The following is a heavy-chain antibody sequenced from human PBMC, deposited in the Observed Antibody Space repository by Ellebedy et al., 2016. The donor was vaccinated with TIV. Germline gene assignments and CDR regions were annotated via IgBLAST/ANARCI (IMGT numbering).Heavy chain of an antibody. CDR1: GFTFSSYW. V-gene: IGHV3-7*01. CDR2: IKQDGSEK. D-gene: IGHD5-18*01. J-gene: IGHJ4*02. CDR3: VRALRDTVMIDY. Sequence: GGSLRLSCAASGFTFSSYWMSWVRQAPAKGLEWVASIKQDGSEKYYVDSVKGRFTISRDNAKNSLYLQVNTLRTEDTAVYYCVRALRDTVMIDYWGQGTQVTVSS.